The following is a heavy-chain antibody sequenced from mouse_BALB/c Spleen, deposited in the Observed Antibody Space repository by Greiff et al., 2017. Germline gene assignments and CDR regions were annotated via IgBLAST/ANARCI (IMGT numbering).Heavy chain of an antibody. Sequence: QVQLKQSGAELMKPGASVKISCKATGYTFSSYWIEWVKQRPGHGLEWIGEILPGSGSTNYNEKFKGKATFTADTSSNTAYMQLSSLTSEDSAVYYCARDGNGNYPFAYWGQGTLVTVSA. CDR1: GYTFSSYW. V-gene: IGHV1-9*01. CDR3: ARDGNGNYPFAY. D-gene: IGHD2-1*01. CDR2: ILPGSGST. J-gene: IGHJ3*01.